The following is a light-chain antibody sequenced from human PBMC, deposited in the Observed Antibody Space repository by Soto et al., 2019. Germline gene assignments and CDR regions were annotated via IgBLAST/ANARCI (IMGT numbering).Light chain of an antibody. V-gene: IGLV1-44*01. CDR3: AAWDDSLNGFWV. Sequence: QAVVTQPPSASGNPGQRVTISCSGSSSNIGSNDVNWYQQFPGTAPRLLMYNDDQRPSGVPDRFSGSKSGTSASLAISGLQSEDEADYYCAAWDDSLNGFWVFGGGTKLTVL. CDR1: SSNIGSND. CDR2: NDD. J-gene: IGLJ3*02.